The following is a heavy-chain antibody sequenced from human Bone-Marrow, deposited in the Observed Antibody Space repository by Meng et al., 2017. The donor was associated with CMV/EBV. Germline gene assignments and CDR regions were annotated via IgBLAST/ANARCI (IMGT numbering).Heavy chain of an antibody. CDR2: ISPRTASK. D-gene: IGHD6-19*01. Sequence: FTFDGYAFIWIRQAPGEELGWVSAISPRTASKYRSASATGRLTISTANSKNTLYLQMNSLRAADTDVYYCAKSEGSSGWPTYVDYWGQGTLVTVSS. V-gene: IGHV3-23*01. CDR3: AKSEGSSGWPTYVDY. J-gene: IGHJ4*02. CDR1: FTFDGYA.